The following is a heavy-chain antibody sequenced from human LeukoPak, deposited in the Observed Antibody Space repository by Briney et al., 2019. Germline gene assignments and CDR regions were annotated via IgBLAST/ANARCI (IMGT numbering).Heavy chain of an antibody. CDR1: GFTFSSYG. CDR3: AKSSDSSGNDAFDI. D-gene: IGHD3-22*01. V-gene: IGHV3-30*18. CDR2: ISYDGSNK. Sequence: PGRSLRLSCAASGFTFSSYGMHWVRQAPGKGLEWVAVISYDGSNKYYADSVKGRFTISRDNSKNTLYLQMNSLRAEDTAVYYCAKSSDSSGNDAFDIWGQGTMVTASS. J-gene: IGHJ3*02.